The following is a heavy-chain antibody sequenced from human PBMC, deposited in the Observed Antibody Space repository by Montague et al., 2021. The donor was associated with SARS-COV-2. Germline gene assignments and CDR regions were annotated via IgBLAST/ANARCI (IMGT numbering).Heavy chain of an antibody. D-gene: IGHD6-13*01. CDR2: IDWDDDK. J-gene: IGHJ4*02. CDR1: GFSLSTSGMC. Sequence: PALVKPTQTLTLTCTFSGFSLSTSGMCVGWIRQPPGKALEWLARIDWDDDKYYSTSLKTRLTISKDTSKNQVVLTMTNMDPVDTATYYCARIHIAAAGTGLDYWGQGTLVTASS. V-gene: IGHV2-70*11. CDR3: ARIHIAAAGTGLDY.